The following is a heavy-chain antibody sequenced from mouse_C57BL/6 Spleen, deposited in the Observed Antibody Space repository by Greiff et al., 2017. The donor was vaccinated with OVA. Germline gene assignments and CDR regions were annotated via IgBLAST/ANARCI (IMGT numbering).Heavy chain of an antibody. CDR1: GYTFTSYW. V-gene: IGHV1-55*01. Sequence: QVQLQQPGAELVKPGASVKMSCKASGYTFTSYWITWVKQRPGQGLKWIGDIYPGSGSTHYNEKFKSKATLTVDTSSSTAYMQLSSLTSEDSAVYYCARRRYSNYGGLYYFDYWGQGTTLTVSS. J-gene: IGHJ2*01. CDR2: IYPGSGST. CDR3: ARRRYSNYGGLYYFDY. D-gene: IGHD2-5*01.